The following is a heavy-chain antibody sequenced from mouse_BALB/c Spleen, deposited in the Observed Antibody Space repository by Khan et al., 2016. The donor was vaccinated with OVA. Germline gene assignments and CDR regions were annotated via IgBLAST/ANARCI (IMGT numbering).Heavy chain of an antibody. CDR1: GYSITNNYA. V-gene: IGHV3-2*02. D-gene: IGHD1-1*01. CDR2: ISYSGST. J-gene: IGHJ2*01. CDR3: ARGNCYGYYFDY. Sequence: VQLQQAGPGLVKPSQSLSLTCTVTGYSITNNYAWNWIRQFPGNKLEWMGYISYSGSTNYNPSLKSRISITRDTSKNQFFLQLNSVTTEDTATYYCARGNCYGYYFDYWGQGPTLTVSS.